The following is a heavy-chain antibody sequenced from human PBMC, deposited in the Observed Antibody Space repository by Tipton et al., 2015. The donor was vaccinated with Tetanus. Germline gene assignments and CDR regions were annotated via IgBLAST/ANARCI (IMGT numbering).Heavy chain of an antibody. V-gene: IGHV4-39*01. J-gene: IGHJ4*02. D-gene: IGHD3-10*01. Sequence: GLVKPSETLSLTCNVSGASMSSSSYYWDWIRQPPGKGLEWIGSIYYSGSSYYNPSLESRVTISLDTSKNRFSLKLTSVTAADAAVYYCARHPPPYYYGSGSYLDYWGQGTPVTVSS. CDR1: GASMSSSSYY. CDR3: ARHPPPYYYGSGSYLDY. CDR2: IYYSGSS.